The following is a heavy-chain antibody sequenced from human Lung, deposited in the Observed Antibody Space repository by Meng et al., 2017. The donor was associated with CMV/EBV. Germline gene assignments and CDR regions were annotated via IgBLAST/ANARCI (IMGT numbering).Heavy chain of an antibody. J-gene: IGHJ4*02. CDR1: GFTFSSYW. D-gene: IGHD3-22*01. CDR2: INSDGSST. CDR3: ARDHYYDSSGLDY. Sequence: GGSXRLXXAASGFTFSSYWMHWVRQAPGKGLVWVSRINSDGSSTSYADSVKGRFTISRDNAKNTLYLQMNSLRAEDTAVYYCARDHYYDSSGLDYWGQGTXVTVAS. V-gene: IGHV3-74*01.